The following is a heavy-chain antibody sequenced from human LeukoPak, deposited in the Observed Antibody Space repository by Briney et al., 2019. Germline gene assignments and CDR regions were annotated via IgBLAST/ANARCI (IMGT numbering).Heavy chain of an antibody. Sequence: SETLSLTCTVSGGSISSYYWSWIRQPPGKGLEWIGYIYYSGSTNYNPSLKSRVTISVDTSKNQFSLKLSSVTAADTAVYYCARHANYDSGSYPFDYWGQGTLVTVSS. CDR3: ARHANYDSGSYPFDY. CDR1: GGSISSYY. CDR2: IYYSGST. J-gene: IGHJ4*02. D-gene: IGHD3-10*01. V-gene: IGHV4-59*08.